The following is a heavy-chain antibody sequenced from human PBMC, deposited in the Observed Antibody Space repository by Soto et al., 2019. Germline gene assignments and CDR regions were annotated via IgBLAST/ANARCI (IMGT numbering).Heavy chain of an antibody. CDR1: GFTFRNYA. Sequence: GGSLRLSCAASGFTFRNYAMSWVRQAPGKGLEWVSSISGSGGSTYYADSVKGRFTISRDNSKNTLYLQMSSLRAEDTAVYYCAIVPSSSWTYGVDSWGQGTLVTVSS. J-gene: IGHJ4*02. V-gene: IGHV3-23*01. D-gene: IGHD6-13*01. CDR3: AIVPSSSWTYGVDS. CDR2: ISGSGGST.